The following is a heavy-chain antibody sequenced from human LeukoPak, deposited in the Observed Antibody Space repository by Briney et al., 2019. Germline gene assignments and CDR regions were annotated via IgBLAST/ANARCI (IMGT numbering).Heavy chain of an antibody. CDR3: ARVDCSSTSCHRPDDY. Sequence: GASVKVSCKASGYTFTSYGISWVRQAPGQGLEWMGWISAYNGNTNYAQKLQGRVTMTTDTSTSTAYMELRSLRSGDTAVYYCARVDCSSTSCHRPDDYWGQGTLVTVSS. J-gene: IGHJ4*02. V-gene: IGHV1-18*01. D-gene: IGHD2-2*01. CDR2: ISAYNGNT. CDR1: GYTFTSYG.